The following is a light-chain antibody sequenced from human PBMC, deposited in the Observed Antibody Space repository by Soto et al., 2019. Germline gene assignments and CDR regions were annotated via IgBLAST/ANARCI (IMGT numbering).Light chain of an antibody. CDR2: DAS. Sequence: DIQMTQSPSTLSVSVGDRVTITCRASQSISSWLAWYQQKPGKAPKLLIYDASSWESGVPSRFSGSGSGTEFTLTISSLQPDDFAMYYCQQYNSYSFTFGQGTKVEIK. CDR3: QQYNSYSFT. V-gene: IGKV1-5*01. CDR1: QSISSW. J-gene: IGKJ2*01.